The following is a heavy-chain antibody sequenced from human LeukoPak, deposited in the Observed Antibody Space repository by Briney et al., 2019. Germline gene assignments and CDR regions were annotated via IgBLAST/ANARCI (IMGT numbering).Heavy chain of an antibody. D-gene: IGHD1-1*01. Sequence: PSETLSLTCAVYGASISVSNHYWAWIRQPPGKGLEWIGTMSYSGDTYFSPSLKGRVAIFADTSNNQVSLVVNSVTAADTAVYYCARKQSGTTLDSWGQGDLVIVSS. CDR2: MSYSGDT. CDR3: ARKQSGTTLDS. V-gene: IGHV4-39*01. J-gene: IGHJ4*02. CDR1: GASISVSNHY.